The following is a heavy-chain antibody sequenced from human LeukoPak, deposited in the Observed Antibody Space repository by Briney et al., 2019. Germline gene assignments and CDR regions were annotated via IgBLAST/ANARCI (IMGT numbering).Heavy chain of an antibody. V-gene: IGHV3-74*01. CDR3: ARSANYFDTSGQDY. D-gene: IGHD3-22*01. J-gene: IGHJ4*02. CDR1: GFTFSGYW. CDR2: TNRDDSDT. Sequence: GGSLRLSCAASGFTFSGYWMHWVRQAPGKGLVWVTRTNRDDSDTSYADSVKGRFTISRDKAKSTLYLQMNSLRVEDTAVYYCARSANYFDTSGQDYWGQGTLVTVSS.